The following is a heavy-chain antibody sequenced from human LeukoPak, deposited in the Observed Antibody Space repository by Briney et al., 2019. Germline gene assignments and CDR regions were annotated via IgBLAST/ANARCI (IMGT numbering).Heavy chain of an antibody. D-gene: IGHD6-13*01. J-gene: IGHJ4*02. CDR3: ARGIAAAGTTPDY. Sequence: GGSLRLSCAASGFTFSNYAMSWVRQAPGKGLEWVSAISGSGGSTYYADSVKGRFSISRDNAKNTLYLQMNSLRAEDTAVYYCARGIAAAGTTPDYWGQGTLVTVSS. V-gene: IGHV3-23*01. CDR2: ISGSGGST. CDR1: GFTFSNYA.